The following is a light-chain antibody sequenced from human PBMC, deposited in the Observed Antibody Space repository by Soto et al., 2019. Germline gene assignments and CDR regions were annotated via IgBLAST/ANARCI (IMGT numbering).Light chain of an antibody. CDR1: SSDVGGYNY. CDR3: CSYAGSYTFVV. CDR2: DVS. V-gene: IGLV2-11*01. J-gene: IGLJ1*01. Sequence: QSALTQPRSVSGSPGQSVTISCTGTSSDVGGYNYVSWYQQHPGKAPKLMIYDVSKRPSGVPDRFSGSKSDNTASLTISGLQAEDEADYYCCSYAGSYTFVVFGTGTKLTV.